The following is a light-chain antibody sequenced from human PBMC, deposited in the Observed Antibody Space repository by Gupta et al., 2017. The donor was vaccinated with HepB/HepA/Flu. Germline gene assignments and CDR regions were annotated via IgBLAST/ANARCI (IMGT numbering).Light chain of an antibody. V-gene: IGKV1-39*01. CDR1: QRISSY. J-gene: IGKJ1*01. Sequence: DIQMTQSPSFLSASLGDRVTITCRASQRISSYLNWYQQKPGKAPKLLIYAASSLQSGVPSRFSGSGSGTDFTLTISSLQPEDFATYYCQQSYSTPQTFGQGTKVEIK. CDR2: AAS. CDR3: QQSYSTPQT.